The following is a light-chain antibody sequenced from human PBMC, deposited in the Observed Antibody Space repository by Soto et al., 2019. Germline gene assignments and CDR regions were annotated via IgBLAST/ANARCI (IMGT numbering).Light chain of an antibody. V-gene: IGKV3D-20*02. J-gene: IGKJ5*01. CDR1: QSLTFTH. CDR2: GAS. Sequence: EVVLTQSPGPLSLSPGDTATLSCKASQSLTFTHLAWPLSWYQQRPGQAPRLLVYGASTRAAGIADRFSGSGSGRDFTLTINRLEPEDFAVYYCQQRNVWPPITFGQGTRLEIK. CDR3: QQRNVWPPIT.